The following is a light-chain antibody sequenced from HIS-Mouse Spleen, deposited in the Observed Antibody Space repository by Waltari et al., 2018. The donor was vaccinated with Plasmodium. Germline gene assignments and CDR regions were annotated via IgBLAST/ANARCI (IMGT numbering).Light chain of an antibody. Sequence: SYELTQPPSVSVSPGQTARITCSGDALPKKSAYWYQQKSGQAPVLGIYEDSKRPAGIPERCSGASSGTMATLTISGAQVEDEADYYCYSTDSSGNHRVFGGGTKLTVL. CDR2: EDS. V-gene: IGLV3-10*01. CDR3: YSTDSSGNHRV. J-gene: IGLJ3*02. CDR1: ALPKKS.